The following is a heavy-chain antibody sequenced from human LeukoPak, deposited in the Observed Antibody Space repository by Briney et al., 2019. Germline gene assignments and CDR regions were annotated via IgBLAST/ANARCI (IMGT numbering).Heavy chain of an antibody. Sequence: GASVKVSCKVSGYTLTELSMHWVRQAPGKGLEWMGGFDPEDGETIYAQKFQGRVTMTEDTSTDTAYMELSSLRSEDTAVYYCARDEGPDWQQLVPFNWFDPWGQGTLVTVSS. J-gene: IGHJ5*02. CDR3: ARDEGPDWQQLVPFNWFDP. D-gene: IGHD6-13*01. V-gene: IGHV1-24*01. CDR2: FDPEDGET. CDR1: GYTLTELS.